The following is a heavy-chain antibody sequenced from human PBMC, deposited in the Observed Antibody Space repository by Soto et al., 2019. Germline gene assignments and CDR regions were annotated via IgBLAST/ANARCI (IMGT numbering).Heavy chain of an antibody. CDR1: GYTFTSYA. V-gene: IGHV1-3*01. CDR2: INAGNGNT. CDR3: ARDRAPPLVRFLEWSYEFKGGWFDP. Sequence: EASVKVSCKASGYTFTSYAMRWVRQAPGQRLEWMGWINAGNGNTKYSQKYQGRVTITRDTSASTAYMELSSLRSEDTAVYYCARDRAPPLVRFLEWSYEFKGGWFDPWGQGTLVTVSS. D-gene: IGHD3-3*01. J-gene: IGHJ5*02.